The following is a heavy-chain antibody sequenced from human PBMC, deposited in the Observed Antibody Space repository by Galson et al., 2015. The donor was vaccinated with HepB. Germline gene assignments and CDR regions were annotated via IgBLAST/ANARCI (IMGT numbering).Heavy chain of an antibody. CDR2: IYYSGSA. V-gene: IGHV4-39*01. J-gene: IGHJ4*02. Sequence: ETLSLTCTVSGGSITSSSSYWGWIRQPPGKGLEWIGSIYYSGSASYNPSLMSRVTISVDTSKNQFSLKLSSVTAADTAVYYCARRTVTSFSDYFDYWGQGTLVTVSS. CDR1: GGSITSSSSY. D-gene: IGHD4-11*01. CDR3: ARRTVTSFSDYFDY.